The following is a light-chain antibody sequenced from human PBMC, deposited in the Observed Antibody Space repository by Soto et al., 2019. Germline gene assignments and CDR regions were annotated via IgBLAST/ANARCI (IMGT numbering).Light chain of an antibody. CDR2: DAS. J-gene: IGKJ4*01. CDR1: QSISTN. Sequence: ETVMTQTPATLSVSPGDRATLSCRASQSISTNLAWYQQKPGQAPRLLIYDASTRATGIPARFSGSGSGTEFTLTISSLLSEDFAVYSYQQYNNWPLTFGGGTKVEIK. CDR3: QQYNNWPLT. V-gene: IGKV3D-15*01.